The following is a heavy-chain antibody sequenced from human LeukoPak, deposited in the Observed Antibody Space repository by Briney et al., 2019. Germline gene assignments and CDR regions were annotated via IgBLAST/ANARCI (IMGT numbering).Heavy chain of an antibody. CDR1: GFTFSSYG. CDR3: AKEVPIGYNSLAAFEV. Sequence: GGSLRLSCSASGFTFSSYGMHWVRQAPGKGLEYVSAISSNGGTTYYTDSVKGRFTISRDTSRNTMDLQMNSLRVEDTALYYCAKEVPIGYNSLAAFEVWGQGTMVTVSS. J-gene: IGHJ3*01. CDR2: ISSNGGTT. V-gene: IGHV3-64*04. D-gene: IGHD2-2*01.